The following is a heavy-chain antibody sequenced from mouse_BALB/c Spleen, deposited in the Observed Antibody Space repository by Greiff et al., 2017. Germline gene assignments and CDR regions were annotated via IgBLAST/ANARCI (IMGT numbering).Heavy chain of an antibody. CDR2: IYPGNSDT. CDR3: TREDGYDAMDY. D-gene: IGHD1-2*01. CDR1: GYTFTSYW. J-gene: IGHJ4*01. V-gene: IGHV1-5*01. Sequence: EVKLQQSGTVLARPGASVKMSCKASGYTFTSYWMHWVKQRPGQGLEWIGAIYPGNSDTSYNQKFKGKAKLTAVTSTSTAYMELSSLTNEDSAVYYCTREDGYDAMDYWGKGASVTVAA.